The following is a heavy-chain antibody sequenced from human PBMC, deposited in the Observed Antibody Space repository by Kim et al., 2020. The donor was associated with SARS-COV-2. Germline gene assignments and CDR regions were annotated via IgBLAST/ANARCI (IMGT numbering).Heavy chain of an antibody. CDR1: GGSISSSSYY. D-gene: IGHD5-18*01. CDR2: IYYSGST. CDR3: ARYSYGLSYAFDI. J-gene: IGHJ3*02. V-gene: IGHV4-39*07. Sequence: SETLSLTCTVSGGSISSSSYYWGWIRQPPGKGLEWIGSIYYSGSTYYNPSLKSRVTISVDTSKNQFSLKLSSVTAADTAVYYCARYSYGLSYAFDIWGQGTMVTVSS.